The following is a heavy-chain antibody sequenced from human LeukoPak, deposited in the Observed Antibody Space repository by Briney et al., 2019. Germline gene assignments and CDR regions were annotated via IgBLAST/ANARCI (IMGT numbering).Heavy chain of an antibody. Sequence: SETLSLTCTVSGYSISSGYYWGWIRQPPGKGLEWIGSIYHSGSTNYNPSLKSRVTISVDTSKNQFSLKLSSVTAADTAVYYCASRAIPYYFDYWGQGTLVTVSS. CDR3: ASRAIPYYFDY. CDR1: GYSISSGYY. CDR2: IYHSGST. J-gene: IGHJ4*02. D-gene: IGHD2-21*01. V-gene: IGHV4-38-2*02.